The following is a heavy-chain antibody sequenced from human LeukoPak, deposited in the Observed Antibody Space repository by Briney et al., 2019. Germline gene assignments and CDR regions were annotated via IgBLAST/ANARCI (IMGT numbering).Heavy chain of an antibody. CDR3: ATPLYGGNSRGDFDY. CDR2: IYYSGST. Sequence: SETLSLTCTVSGGSISSYYWSWIRQPPGKGLEWIGYIYYSGSTNYNPSLKSRVTISVDTSKNQFSLKLSSVTAADTAVYYCATPLYGGNSRGDFDYWGQGTLVTVSS. J-gene: IGHJ4*02. V-gene: IGHV4-59*01. D-gene: IGHD4-23*01. CDR1: GGSISSYY.